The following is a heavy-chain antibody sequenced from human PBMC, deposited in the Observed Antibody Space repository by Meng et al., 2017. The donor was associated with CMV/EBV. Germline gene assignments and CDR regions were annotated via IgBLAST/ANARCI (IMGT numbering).Heavy chain of an antibody. V-gene: IGHV1-69*05. D-gene: IGHD6-19*01. J-gene: IGHJ6*02. CDR3: ARDAVAAPPYYYGMDV. Sequence: SVKVSCKASGGTFSSYAISWVRQAPGQGLEWMGGIIPIFGTANYAQKFQGRVTITTDESTSTAYMELSSLRSEGTAVYYCARDAVAAPPYYYGMDVWGQGTTVTVSS. CDR1: GGTFSSYA. CDR2: IIPIFGTA.